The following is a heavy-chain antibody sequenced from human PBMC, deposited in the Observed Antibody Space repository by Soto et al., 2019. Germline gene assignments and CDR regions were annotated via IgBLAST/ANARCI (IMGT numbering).Heavy chain of an antibody. V-gene: IGHV5-51*01. CDR1: GYSFPNYW. J-gene: IGHJ4*02. CDR3: ARLLYYDSSGYYRAHFDF. D-gene: IGHD3-22*01. Sequence: GESLNISCKASGYSFPNYWIGWVRQMPGKGLEWMGIIYPADSDTRYSPSFQGQVTISADKSISTAYLQWNSLKASDTAMYYCARLLYYDSSGYYRAHFDFWGQGTLVTVPQ. CDR2: IYPADSDT.